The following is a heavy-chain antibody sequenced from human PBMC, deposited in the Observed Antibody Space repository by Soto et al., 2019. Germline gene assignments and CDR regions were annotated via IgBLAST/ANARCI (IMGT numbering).Heavy chain of an antibody. CDR2: FYYSGST. CDR3: ATIVVPAAPFDY. D-gene: IGHD2-2*01. J-gene: IGHJ4*02. Sequence: SETLSLTCTVSGGSLSGYYWSWIRQPPGKGLEWIGDFYYSGSTHYNPSLKSRVSISVDTSKNQFSLKLSSVTAADTAVYYCATIVVPAAPFDYWGQGTLVTVSS. CDR1: GGSLSGYY. V-gene: IGHV4-59*12.